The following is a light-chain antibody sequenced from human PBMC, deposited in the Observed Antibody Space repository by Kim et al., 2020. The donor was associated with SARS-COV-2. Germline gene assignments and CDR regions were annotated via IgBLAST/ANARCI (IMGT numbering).Light chain of an antibody. V-gene: IGKV3-11*01. CDR3: QQRRTWPLT. J-gene: IGKJ4*01. CDR1: QSIGDC. Sequence: PGERATLSCRASQSIGDCIAWYQQKSGQPPRLLIYDASNRATGIPARFSGSGSGTDFTLTISSLEPEDFAVYYCQQRRTWPLTFGGGTKVDIK. CDR2: DAS.